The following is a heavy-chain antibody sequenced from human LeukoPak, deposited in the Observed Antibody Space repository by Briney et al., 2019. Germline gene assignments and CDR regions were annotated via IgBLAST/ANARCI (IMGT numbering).Heavy chain of an antibody. CDR3: AKTYYYDSRGTYYFAY. Sequence: GGSLRLSCTASGFTFSNYWMHWVRQAPGKGLEWVSGISGSGGSTYYADSVKGRFTISRDNSKNTLFLQMNSLRAEDTAVYYCAKTYYYDSRGTYYFAYWGQGTLVTVSS. CDR1: GFTFSNYW. CDR2: ISGSGGST. J-gene: IGHJ4*02. D-gene: IGHD3-22*01. V-gene: IGHV3-23*01.